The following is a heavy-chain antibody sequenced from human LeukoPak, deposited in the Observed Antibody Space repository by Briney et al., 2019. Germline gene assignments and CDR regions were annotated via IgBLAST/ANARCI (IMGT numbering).Heavy chain of an antibody. J-gene: IGHJ4*02. CDR1: GCSVSSGSYY. Sequence: SETLSLTCTVSGCSVSSGSYYWSWIRQPPGKGLEWIGYIYYSGSTNYNPSLKSRVTISVDTSKNQFSLKLSSVTAADTAVYYCAARSGSSDYWGQGTLVTVSS. CDR3: AARSGSSDY. CDR2: IYYSGST. D-gene: IGHD3-10*01. V-gene: IGHV4-61*01.